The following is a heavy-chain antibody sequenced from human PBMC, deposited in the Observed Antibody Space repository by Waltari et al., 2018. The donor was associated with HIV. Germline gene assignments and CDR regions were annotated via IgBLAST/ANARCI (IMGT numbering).Heavy chain of an antibody. CDR3: ARVDTAMVNDY. CDR2: IYSGGST. Sequence: EVQLVETGGDLIQPGGSLSLSCAASGFTVSGNYMSWVRQAPGKGLEWVSVIYSGGSTYYADSVKGRFTISRDNSKNTLYLQMNSLRAEDTAVYYCARVDTAMVNDYWGQGTLVTVSS. D-gene: IGHD5-18*01. CDR1: GFTVSGNY. V-gene: IGHV3-53*02. J-gene: IGHJ4*02.